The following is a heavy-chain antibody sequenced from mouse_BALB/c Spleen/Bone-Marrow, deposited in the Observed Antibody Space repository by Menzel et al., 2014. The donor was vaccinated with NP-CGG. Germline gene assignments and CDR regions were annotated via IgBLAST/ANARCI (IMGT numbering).Heavy chain of an antibody. D-gene: IGHD1-1*02. J-gene: IGHJ2*01. CDR2: FYPGSGSI. Sequence: VKLMESGAGLVKPGASVKLSCKASGYTFTEYIIHWVKQRSGQGLEWIGWFYPGSGSIKYNEKFKDKATLTADKSSSAVYMELSRLTSEDSAVYFCAGHDGGGYFDYWGQGTTLTVSS. CDR3: AGHDGGGYFDY. V-gene: IGHV1-62-2*01. CDR1: GYTFTEYI.